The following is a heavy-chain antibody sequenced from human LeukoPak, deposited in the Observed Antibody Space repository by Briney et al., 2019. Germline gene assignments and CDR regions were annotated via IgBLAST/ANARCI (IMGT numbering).Heavy chain of an antibody. Sequence: SETLSLTCTVSGASVSSGGYYWSWIRQPPGKGLEWIGEINHSGSTNYNPSLKSRVTISVDTSKNQFSLKLSSVTAADTAVYYCARPLTGDDFDWYFDLWGRGTLVTVSS. V-gene: IGHV4-61*08. CDR2: INHSGST. J-gene: IGHJ2*01. D-gene: IGHD7-27*01. CDR1: GASVSSGGYY. CDR3: ARPLTGDDFDWYFDL.